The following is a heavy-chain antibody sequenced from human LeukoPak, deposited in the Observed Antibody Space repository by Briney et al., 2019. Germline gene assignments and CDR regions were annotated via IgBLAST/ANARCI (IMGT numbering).Heavy chain of an antibody. CDR1: GGSISSYY. V-gene: IGHV4-59*01. CDR3: ARVLSPDGMDV. CDR2: IYYSGST. Sequence: SETLSLICTVSGGSISSYYWSWIRQPPGKGLEWIGYIYYSGSTNYNPSLKSRVTISVDTSKNQFSLKLSSVTAADTAVYYCARVLSPDGMDVWGQGTTVTVSS. J-gene: IGHJ6*02. D-gene: IGHD3-16*02.